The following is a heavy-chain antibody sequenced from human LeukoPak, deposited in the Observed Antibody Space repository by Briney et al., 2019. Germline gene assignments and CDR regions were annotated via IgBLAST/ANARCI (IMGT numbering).Heavy chain of an antibody. D-gene: IGHD3-22*01. CDR3: ARDPRRYYDSSGYYFPYYFDY. CDR1: GFTFSIYA. CDR2: VSYDGSDK. Sequence: GGSLRLSCAASGFTFSIYAIHWVRQALGKGLEWVAVVSYDGSDKYYADSVKGRFTISRDNSKNTLYLQMNSLRAEDTAVYYCARDPRRYYDSSGYYFPYYFDYWGQGTLVTVSS. V-gene: IGHV3-30*04. J-gene: IGHJ4*02.